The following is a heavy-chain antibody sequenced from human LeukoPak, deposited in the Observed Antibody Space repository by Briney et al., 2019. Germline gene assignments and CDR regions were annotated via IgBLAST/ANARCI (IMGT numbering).Heavy chain of an antibody. CDR1: GFTFSTYG. CDR2: IRYDGSNK. D-gene: IGHD3-10*01. V-gene: IGHV3-30*02. Sequence: GGSLRLSCGASGFTFSTYGMHWVRQAPGKGLEWVAFIRYDGSNKYYADSVKGRFTISRDSSKNTLYLQMNSLRAEDTAVYYCARDASYGSGSYPGMDVWGKGTTVTISS. CDR3: ARDASYGSGSYPGMDV. J-gene: IGHJ6*04.